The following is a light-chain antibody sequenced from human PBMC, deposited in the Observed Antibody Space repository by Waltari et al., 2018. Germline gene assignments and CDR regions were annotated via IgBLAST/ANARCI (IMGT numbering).Light chain of an antibody. J-gene: IGKJ1*01. CDR3: QQYSSTPWT. CDR1: QGIGNS. Sequence: DIQMTQSPSSLSASVGDRVTITFRASQGIGNSLAWYQQKPGKAPNLLLYATSRLQSGVPSRFSGSGSGTDYTLTISSLQPEDCATYYCQQYSSTPWTFGQGAKVEIK. CDR2: ATS. V-gene: IGKV1-NL1*01.